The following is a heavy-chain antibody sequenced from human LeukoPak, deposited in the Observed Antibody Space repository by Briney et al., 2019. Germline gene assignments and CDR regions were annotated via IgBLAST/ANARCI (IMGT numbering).Heavy chain of an antibody. CDR3: ARQPDSSGWSDNDAFDI. Sequence: SETLSLTCTVSGDSISNYFWSWIRQPPGKGLEWIGYVSYSGSTNYNPSLKSRVTISVDTSKNQFSLKLTSVTAADTAVYYCARQPDSSGWSDNDAFDIWGQGTMVTVSS. J-gene: IGHJ3*02. CDR2: VSYSGST. D-gene: IGHD6-19*01. V-gene: IGHV4-59*01. CDR1: GDSISNYF.